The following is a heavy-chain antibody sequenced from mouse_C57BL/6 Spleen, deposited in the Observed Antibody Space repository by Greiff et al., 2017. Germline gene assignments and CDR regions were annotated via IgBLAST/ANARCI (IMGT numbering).Heavy chain of an antibody. CDR1: GYTFTSYW. J-gene: IGHJ2*01. CDR3: ARSNPYYYGSSYNMDY. Sequence: QVQLQQSGTELVKPGASVKLSCKASGYTFTSYWMHWVKQRPGQGLEWIGNINPSNGGTNYNEKFKSKATLTVDKSSSTAYMQLSSLTSEDSAVYYCARSNPYYYGSSYNMDYWGQGTTLTVSS. D-gene: IGHD1-1*01. CDR2: INPSNGGT. V-gene: IGHV1-53*01.